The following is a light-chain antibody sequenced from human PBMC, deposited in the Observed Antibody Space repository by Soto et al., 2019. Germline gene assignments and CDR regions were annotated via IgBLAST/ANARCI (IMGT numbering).Light chain of an antibody. Sequence: DIRMTQSPSSLSASVGDRVTITCQASQDISTYLNWYQQKPGKAPKLLIYDVSHLETGVPARFSGSGSGTDFTLTISSLQPEDMATYYCQHYDNLPSITFGQGTRLDFK. V-gene: IGKV1-33*01. CDR1: QDISTY. CDR3: QHYDNLPSIT. J-gene: IGKJ5*01. CDR2: DVS.